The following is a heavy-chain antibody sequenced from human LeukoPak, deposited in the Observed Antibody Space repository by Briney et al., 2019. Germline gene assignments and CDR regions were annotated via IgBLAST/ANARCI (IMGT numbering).Heavy chain of an antibody. V-gene: IGHV3-23*01. Sequence: GGSLRLSCAASEFTFSSYAMNWVRQGPGKGLDWVSSISRGGGDTYYADSVKGRFTISRDDSKSTLYLQMDGLRADDTAVYYCASSFGSGEQQPSMDVWGQGTTVTVSS. J-gene: IGHJ6*02. CDR3: ASSFGSGEQQPSMDV. CDR1: EFTFSSYA. D-gene: IGHD6-13*01. CDR2: ISRGGGDT.